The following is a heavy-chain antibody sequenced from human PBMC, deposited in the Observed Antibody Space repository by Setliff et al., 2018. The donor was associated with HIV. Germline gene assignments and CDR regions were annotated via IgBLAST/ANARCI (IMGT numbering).Heavy chain of an antibody. D-gene: IGHD1-1*01. CDR3: AEVNWATYSSNS. J-gene: IGHJ4*02. CDR2: IKQDGSEK. Sequence: PGGSLRLSCAASGFTFSSYWMSWVRQAPGKGLEWVANIKQDGSEKYYVDSVKGRFTISRDNAKYSLYLQMNTLRVEDTAVYYCAEVNWATYSSNSWGQGTLVTVSS. V-gene: IGHV3-7*01. CDR1: GFTFSSYW.